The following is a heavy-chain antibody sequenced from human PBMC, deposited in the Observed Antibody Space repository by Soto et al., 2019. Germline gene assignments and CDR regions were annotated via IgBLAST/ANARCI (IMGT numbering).Heavy chain of an antibody. CDR3: ARRGTLSGRDAFDV. V-gene: IGHV5-51*01. Sequence: LKISCRGSGYYSSSYWIAWVRQMSGKGLEWLGSVYVSDSETKYSPSFQGQVTISADKYTNTAYLYWSSLKASDTAMYYCARRGTLSGRDAFDVWGEGTMVTVSS. CDR2: VYVSDSET. CDR1: GYYSSSYW. D-gene: IGHD5-12*01. J-gene: IGHJ3*01.